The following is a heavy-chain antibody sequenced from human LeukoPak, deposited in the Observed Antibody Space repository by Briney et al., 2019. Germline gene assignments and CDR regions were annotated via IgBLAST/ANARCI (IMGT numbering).Heavy chain of an antibody. J-gene: IGHJ4*02. CDR2: INPNSGGT. CDR3: ARGSSGYSYGLFDY. CDR1: GYTFTGYY. D-gene: IGHD5-18*01. V-gene: IGHV1-2*04. Sequence: ASVKVSCKASGYTFTGYYMHWVRQAPGQGLEWMGWINPNSGGTNYAQKFQGWVTMTRDTSISTAYMELSRLRSDDTAVYYCARGSSGYSYGLFDYWGRGTLVTVSS.